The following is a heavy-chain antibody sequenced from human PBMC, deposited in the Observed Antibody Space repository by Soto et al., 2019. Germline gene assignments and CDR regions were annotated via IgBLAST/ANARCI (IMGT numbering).Heavy chain of an antibody. D-gene: IGHD3-22*01. CDR1: EYTFTSYV. CDR2: INAGNGNT. CDR3: ARDRGYQELDF. J-gene: IGHJ4*02. V-gene: IGHV1-3*01. Sequence: GASVKVSCKASEYTFTSYVMHWVRQAPGQSLEWMGWINAGNGNTKYSQKFQGRVTITRDTSASTAYMELSSLRSEDTAVYYCARDRGYQELDFWGQGTLVTVSS.